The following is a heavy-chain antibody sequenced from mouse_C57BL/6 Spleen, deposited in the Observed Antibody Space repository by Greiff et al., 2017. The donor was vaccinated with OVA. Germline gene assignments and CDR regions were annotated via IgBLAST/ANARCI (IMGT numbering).Heavy chain of an antibody. V-gene: IGHV5-17*01. CDR3: ARPFITAVVADYAMDY. CDR2: ISSGSSTI. J-gene: IGHJ4*01. D-gene: IGHD1-1*01. CDR1: GFTFSDYG. Sequence: EVNVVESGGGLVKPGRSLKLSCAASGFTFSDYGMHWVRQAPEKGLEWVAYISSGSSTIYYADTVKGQFTISSDNANNTLFLQMTILSSEDTAMYYCARPFITAVVADYAMDYWGQGTSVTVSS.